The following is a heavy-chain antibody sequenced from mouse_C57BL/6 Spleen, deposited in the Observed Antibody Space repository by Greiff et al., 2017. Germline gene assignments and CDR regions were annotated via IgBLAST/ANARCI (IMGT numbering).Heavy chain of an antibody. CDR2: IDPEDGET. Sequence: VQLQQSGAELVKPGASVKLSCTASGFNIKDYYMHWVKQRTEQGLEWIGRIDPEDGETKYAPNFQGKATITADTASNTAYLQLSSLTSEDTAVYYCASLLRYQYYFDYWGQGTTLTVSS. J-gene: IGHJ2*01. CDR1: GFNIKDYY. D-gene: IGHD1-1*01. V-gene: IGHV14-2*01. CDR3: ASLLRYQYYFDY.